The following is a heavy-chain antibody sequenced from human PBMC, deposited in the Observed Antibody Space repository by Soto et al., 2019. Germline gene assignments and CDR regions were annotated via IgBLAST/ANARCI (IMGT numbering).Heavy chain of an antibody. V-gene: IGHV3-23*01. CDR1: GFTFSSYA. D-gene: IGHD6-13*01. Sequence: GGSLRLSCAASGFTFSSYAMSWVRQAPGKGLEWVSAISGSGGSTYYADSVKGRFTISRDNSKNTLYLQMNSLRAEDTAVYYCAKSGSSWYGGLWFDPWGQGTLVTVSS. CDR2: ISGSGGST. CDR3: AKSGSSWYGGLWFDP. J-gene: IGHJ5*02.